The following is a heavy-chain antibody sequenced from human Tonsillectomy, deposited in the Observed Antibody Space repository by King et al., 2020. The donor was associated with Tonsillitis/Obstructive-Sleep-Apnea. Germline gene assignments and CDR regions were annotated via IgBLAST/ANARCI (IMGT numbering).Heavy chain of an antibody. J-gene: IGHJ4*02. Sequence: VQLQESGPGLVKPSETLSLTCTVSGGSITSYYWSWIRQPPGKGLEWIGYIYYSGSTNYNPSLNSRVTISVDTSKNQYSLKLSSVTAADTAVCLCARGRGYSYFYYFDYWGQGTLVTVSS. CDR3: ARGRGYSYFYYFDY. D-gene: IGHD5-18*01. CDR1: GGSITSYY. V-gene: IGHV4-59*01. CDR2: IYYSGST.